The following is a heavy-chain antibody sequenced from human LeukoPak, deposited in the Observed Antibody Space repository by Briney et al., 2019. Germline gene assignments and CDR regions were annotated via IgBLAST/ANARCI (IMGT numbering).Heavy chain of an antibody. Sequence: GRSLRLSCAASGFTFSSYAMHWVRQAPGKGLEWVAVISYDGSNKYYADSVKGRFTISRDNSKNTLYLRMNSLRAEDTAVYYCARAAIYRRLHYYYYYGMDVWGQGTTVTVSS. CDR2: ISYDGSNK. V-gene: IGHV3-30*04. CDR1: GFTFSSYA. J-gene: IGHJ6*02. CDR3: ARAAIYRRLHYYYYYGMDV. D-gene: IGHD2-21*02.